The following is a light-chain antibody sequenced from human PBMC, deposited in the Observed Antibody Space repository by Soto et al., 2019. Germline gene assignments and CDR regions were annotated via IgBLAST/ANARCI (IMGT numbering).Light chain of an antibody. V-gene: IGLV2-14*01. CDR3: SSYTRSSTLYV. Sequence: SVLTQPASVSGSPGQSITISCTGTSSDVGDYNYVSWYQQHPGKAPKLMIYEVSNRPSGVSNRFSGSKSGNTASLTISGLQAEDEADYYCSSYTRSSTLYVFGTGTKSPS. CDR1: SSDVGDYNY. CDR2: EVS. J-gene: IGLJ1*01.